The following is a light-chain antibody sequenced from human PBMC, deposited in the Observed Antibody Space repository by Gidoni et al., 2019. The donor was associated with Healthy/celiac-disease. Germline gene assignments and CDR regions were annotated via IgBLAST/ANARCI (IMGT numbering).Light chain of an antibody. J-gene: IGLJ2*01. Sequence: SYELTQLPSVSVSPGQTAIITCSGDTLGDKYACWYQQKPGQSPVLVIYQDSKRPSGIPERFSGSNSGNTATLTISGTQAMDEADYYCQAWDSSTVVFGGGTKLTVL. CDR2: QDS. CDR1: TLGDKY. V-gene: IGLV3-1*01. CDR3: QAWDSSTVV.